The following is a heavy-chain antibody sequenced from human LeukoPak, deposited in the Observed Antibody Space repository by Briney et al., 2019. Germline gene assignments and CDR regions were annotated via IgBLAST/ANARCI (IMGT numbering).Heavy chain of an antibody. Sequence: GGSLRLSCAASGFTFSSYAMRWGRQAPGKGLEWVSAISGSGGSTYYADSVKGRFTISRDNSKNTLYLQMNILRAEDTAVYYCAKDGPASDYGVITYGMDVWGQGTTVTVSS. J-gene: IGHJ6*02. CDR3: AKDGPASDYGVITYGMDV. CDR2: ISGSGGST. D-gene: IGHD4-17*01. CDR1: GFTFSSYA. V-gene: IGHV3-23*01.